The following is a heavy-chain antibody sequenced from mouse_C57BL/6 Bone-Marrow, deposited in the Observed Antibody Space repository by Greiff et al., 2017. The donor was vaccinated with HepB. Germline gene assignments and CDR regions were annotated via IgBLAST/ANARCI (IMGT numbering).Heavy chain of an antibody. CDR1: GYTFTSYW. J-gene: IGHJ4*01. Sequence: QVQLQQPGAELVKPGASVKLSCKASGYTFTSYWMQWVKQRPGQGLEWIGEIDPSDSYTNYNQKFKGKATLTVDTSSSTAYMQLSSLTSEHSAVYYCARLWGAMDYWGQGTSVTVSS. CDR3: ARLWGAMDY. CDR2: IDPSDSYT. D-gene: IGHD1-1*02. V-gene: IGHV1-50*01.